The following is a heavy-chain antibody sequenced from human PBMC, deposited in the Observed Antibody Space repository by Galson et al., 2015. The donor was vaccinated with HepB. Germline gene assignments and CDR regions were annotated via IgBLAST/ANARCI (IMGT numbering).Heavy chain of an antibody. J-gene: IGHJ6*02. D-gene: IGHD6-19*01. V-gene: IGHV3-9*01. Sequence: SLRLSCAASGFTFDDYAMHWVRQAPGKGLEWVSGISWNSGSIGYADSVKGRFTISRDNAKNSLYLQMNSLRAEDTALYYCAKGGVGYSSGWYAETVGGMDVWGQGTTVTVSS. CDR1: GFTFDDYA. CDR3: AKGGVGYSSGWYAETVGGMDV. CDR2: ISWNSGSI.